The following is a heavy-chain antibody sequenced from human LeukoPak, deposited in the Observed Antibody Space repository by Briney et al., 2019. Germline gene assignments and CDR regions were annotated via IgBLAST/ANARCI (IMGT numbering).Heavy chain of an antibody. CDR1: GYTLTGFY. J-gene: IGHJ6*02. CDR3: AKMSIFGGGRAGMDV. V-gene: IGHV1-2*02. Sequence: ASVKVSCKVSGYTLTGFYMHWVRQAPGQGLEWMGWINPKSGGTNYAQKFQGRVTMTRDTTISTAYMEVSMLISDDTAEYYGAKMSIFGGGRAGMDVWGQGTTVTVSS. D-gene: IGHD3-3*01. CDR2: INPKSGGT.